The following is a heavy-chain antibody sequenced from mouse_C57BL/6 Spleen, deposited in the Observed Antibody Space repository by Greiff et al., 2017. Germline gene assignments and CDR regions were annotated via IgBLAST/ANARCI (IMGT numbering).Heavy chain of an antibody. CDR1: GYTFTSYW. D-gene: IGHD3-2*02. Sequence: VQLQQPGAELVKPGASVKLSCKASGYTFTSYWMHWVKQRPGQGLEWIGMIHPNSGSTNYNEKFKSKAKLTVDKSSSTAYMQLSSLTSEDSAGYDGGDSTGYGADWGQGTLVTVSA. CDR3: GDSTGYGAD. CDR2: IHPNSGST. J-gene: IGHJ3*01. V-gene: IGHV1-64*01.